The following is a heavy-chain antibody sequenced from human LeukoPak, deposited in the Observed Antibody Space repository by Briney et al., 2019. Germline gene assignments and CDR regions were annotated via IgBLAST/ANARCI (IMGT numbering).Heavy chain of an antibody. CDR2: ISSSGSTI. CDR1: GFTFSSYE. V-gene: IGHV3-48*03. CDR3: ARDGGSGSSFVGADYFDY. D-gene: IGHD6-6*01. Sequence: GGSLRLSCAASGFTFSSYEMNWVRQAPGKGLEWVSYISSSGSTIYYADSVKGRFTISRDNAKNSLYLQMNSLRAEDTAVYYCARDGGSGSSFVGADYFDYWGQGTLVTVSS. J-gene: IGHJ4*02.